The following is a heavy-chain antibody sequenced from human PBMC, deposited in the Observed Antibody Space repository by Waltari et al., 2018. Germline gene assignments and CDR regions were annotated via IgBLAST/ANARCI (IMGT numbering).Heavy chain of an antibody. CDR3: ARGGSGSYLDAFDI. CDR1: GGSISSSSYY. Sequence: QLQLQESGPGLVKPSETLSLTCPVSGGSISSSSYYWGWNRQPPGKGLEWIGSIYYSGSTYYNPSLKSRVTISVDTSKNQFSLKLSSVTAADTAVYYCARGGSGSYLDAFDIWGQGTMVTVSS. CDR2: IYYSGST. J-gene: IGHJ3*02. V-gene: IGHV4-39*01. D-gene: IGHD3-10*01.